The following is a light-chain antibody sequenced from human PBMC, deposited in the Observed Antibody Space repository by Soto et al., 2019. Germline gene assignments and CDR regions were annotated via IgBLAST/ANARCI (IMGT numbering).Light chain of an antibody. Sequence: MMMTQSPATLSVSPGERATLSCRASPSVPNYVAWYQQKPGQAPRLLIYGAFNRATGIPARFSGSGSGADFTLTISSLEPEDFAIYYCQQRNTWPPVTFGQGTRLEI. CDR2: GAF. V-gene: IGKV3-11*01. J-gene: IGKJ5*01. CDR1: PSVPNY. CDR3: QQRNTWPPVT.